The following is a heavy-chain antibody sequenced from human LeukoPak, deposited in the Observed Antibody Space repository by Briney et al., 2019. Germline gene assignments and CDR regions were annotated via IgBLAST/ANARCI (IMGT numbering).Heavy chain of an antibody. CDR2: INPSGGST. Sequence: ASVKVSCKASGYTFTSYYMHWVRQAPGQGLEWMGIINPSGGSTSYAQKFQGRVTMTRDTSTSTVYMELSSLRSEDTVVYYCARGEIVVVVAATEGWFDPWGQGTLVTVSS. CDR1: GYTFTSYY. CDR3: ARGEIVVVVAATEGWFDP. D-gene: IGHD2-15*01. J-gene: IGHJ5*02. V-gene: IGHV1-46*01.